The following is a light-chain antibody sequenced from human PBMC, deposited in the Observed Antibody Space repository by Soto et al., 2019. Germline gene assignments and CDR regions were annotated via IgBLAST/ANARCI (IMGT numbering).Light chain of an antibody. CDR3: QQRSNWPPLI. V-gene: IGKV3-11*01. CDR1: QSVSSY. CDR2: DAS. J-gene: IGKJ4*01. Sequence: EIVLTQSPANLSLSPGERATLSCRASQSVSSYLAWYQQKPGQAPRLLIYDASNMATGIPARFSGSGSGTDFTLTISSLEPEDFAGYYCQQRSNWPPLIFSGGTKVQIK.